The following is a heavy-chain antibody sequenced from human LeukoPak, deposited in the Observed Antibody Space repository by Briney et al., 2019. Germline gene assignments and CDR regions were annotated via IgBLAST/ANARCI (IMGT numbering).Heavy chain of an antibody. CDR2: ISAYNDNT. CDR3: ATIGYCSGGSCYSHGSYYFDY. CDR1: GYTFTSYG. Sequence: ASVKVSCKASGYTFTSYGISWVRQAPGPGLEWMGWISAYNDNTNYAQKLQGRVTMTTDTSTSTAYMELRSLRSDDTPVYYCATIGYCSGGSCYSHGSYYFDYWGQGTLVTVSS. J-gene: IGHJ4*02. V-gene: IGHV1-18*01. D-gene: IGHD2-15*01.